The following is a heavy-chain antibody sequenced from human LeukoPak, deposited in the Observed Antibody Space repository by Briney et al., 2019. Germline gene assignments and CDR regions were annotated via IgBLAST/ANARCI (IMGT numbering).Heavy chain of an antibody. CDR3: ARSPVPGSVDY. D-gene: IGHD2-2*01. CDR1: GFTFSTYW. J-gene: IGHJ4*02. V-gene: IGHV3-7*01. CDR2: INKDGSAK. Sequence: PGGSLRLSCAASGFTFSTYWMSWVRQAPGKGLDWVANINKDGSAKYLVDSVKGRFTISRDNAKNSLYLQMSSLRVEDTAVYYCARSPVPGSVDYWGQGTLVTVSS.